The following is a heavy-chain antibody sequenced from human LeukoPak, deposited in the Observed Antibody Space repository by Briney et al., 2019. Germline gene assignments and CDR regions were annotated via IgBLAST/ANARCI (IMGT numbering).Heavy chain of an antibody. J-gene: IGHJ6*02. CDR1: GFTFSNYW. D-gene: IGHD3-9*01. CDR2: IKQDGSEK. CDR3: ARENYDILTYFGTGMDV. V-gene: IGHV3-7*04. Sequence: GGSLRLSCAASGFTFSNYWMSWVRQGTGKGLEWVANIKQDGSEKYYVDSLKGRFTISRNNARNSLYLQMNNLRAEDTAMYYCARENYDILTYFGTGMDVWGQGTTVTVSS.